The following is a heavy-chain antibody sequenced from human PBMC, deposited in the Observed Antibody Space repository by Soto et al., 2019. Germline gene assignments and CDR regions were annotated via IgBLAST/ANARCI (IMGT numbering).Heavy chain of an antibody. Sequence: ASVKVSCTASGYTFTSYAMHWVRQAPGQRLEWMGWVNAGNGNTKYSQKFQGRVTITRDTSASTAYMELSSLRSEDTAVYYCARGEFLSYDDYWGQGTLVTVSS. J-gene: IGHJ4*02. CDR3: ARGEFLSYDDY. V-gene: IGHV1-3*01. CDR1: GYTFTSYA. CDR2: VNAGNGNT. D-gene: IGHD3-16*01.